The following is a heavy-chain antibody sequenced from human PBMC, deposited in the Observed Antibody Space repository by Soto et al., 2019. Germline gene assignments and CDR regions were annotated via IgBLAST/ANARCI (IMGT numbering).Heavy chain of an antibody. CDR1: GFTFSSYG. Sequence: PGGSLRLSCAASGFTFSSYGMHWVRQAPGKGLEWVAVIWYDGSNKYYADSVKGRFTISRDNSKNTLYLQMNSLRAEDTAVYYCARDLGGSMKTRGSIDPWGQGTLVTVSS. CDR2: IWYDGSNK. J-gene: IGHJ5*02. D-gene: IGHD3-10*01. V-gene: IGHV3-33*01. CDR3: ARDLGGSMKTRGSIDP.